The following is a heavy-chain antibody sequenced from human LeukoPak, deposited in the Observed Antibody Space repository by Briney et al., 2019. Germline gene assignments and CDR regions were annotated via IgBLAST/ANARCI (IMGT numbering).Heavy chain of an antibody. J-gene: IGHJ4*02. CDR2: VSASGDKT. Sequence: PGGSLRLSCVASGFSFSVYTMSWVRQAPGKGLEWISAVSASGDKTYYADSVKGRFTVSRDNSKDTLYLHINSLRAEDTALYYCARDIHDSSGYYYDYWGQGTLVTVSS. CDR1: GFSFSVYT. V-gene: IGHV3-23*01. D-gene: IGHD3-22*01. CDR3: ARDIHDSSGYYYDY.